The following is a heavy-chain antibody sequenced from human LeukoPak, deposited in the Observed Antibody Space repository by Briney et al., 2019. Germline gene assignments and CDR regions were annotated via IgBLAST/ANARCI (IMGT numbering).Heavy chain of an antibody. CDR1: GGSISSGDYY. CDR3: ARVYNWNSEVDY. V-gene: IGHV4-30-4*08. Sequence: SQTLSLTCTVSGGSISSGDYYWSWIRRPPGKGLEWIGYIYYSGSTYYNPSLKSRVTISVDTSKNQFSLKLSSVTAADTAVYYCARVYNWNSEVDYWGQGTLVTVSS. J-gene: IGHJ4*02. CDR2: IYYSGST. D-gene: IGHD1-7*01.